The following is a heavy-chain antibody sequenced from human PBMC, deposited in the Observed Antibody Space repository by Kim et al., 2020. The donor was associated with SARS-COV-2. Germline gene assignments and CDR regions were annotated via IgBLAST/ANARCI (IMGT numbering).Heavy chain of an antibody. Sequence: GGSLRLSCAASGFTFSSYGMHWVRQAPGKGLEWVAVISYDGSNKYYADSVKGRFTISRDNSKNTLYLQMNSLRAEDTAVYYCAKDLGLGSGYYYHVSYWGQGTLVTVSS. J-gene: IGHJ4*02. D-gene: IGHD3-22*01. CDR1: GFTFSSYG. V-gene: IGHV3-30*18. CDR3: AKDLGLGSGYYYHVSY. CDR2: ISYDGSNK.